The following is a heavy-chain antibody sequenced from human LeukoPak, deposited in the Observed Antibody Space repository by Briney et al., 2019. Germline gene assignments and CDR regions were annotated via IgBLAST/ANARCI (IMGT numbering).Heavy chain of an antibody. CDR2: IYYSGST. D-gene: IGHD6-19*01. CDR3: ARSHQGYSSDFDY. V-gene: IGHV4-59*01. CDR1: GGSISSYY. J-gene: IGHJ4*02. Sequence: SETLSLTCTVSGGSISSYYWSWIRQPPGKGLEWIGYIYYSGSTNYNPSLKSRVTISVDTSKNQFSLKLSSVTAADTAVYYCARSHQGYSSDFDYWGQGTLVTVSS.